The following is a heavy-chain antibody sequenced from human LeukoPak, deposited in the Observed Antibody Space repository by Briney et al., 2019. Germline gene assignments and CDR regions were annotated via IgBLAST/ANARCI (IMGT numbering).Heavy chain of an antibody. Sequence: PGGSLRLSCAASGFTFSSYGMHWVRQAPGKGLEWVGRIKSKTDGGTTDYAAPVKGRFTISRDDSKNTLYLQMNSLKTEDTAVYYCTTDPLIAAAAPDAFDIWGQGTMVTVSS. D-gene: IGHD6-13*01. CDR3: TTDPLIAAAAPDAFDI. CDR1: GFTFSSYG. J-gene: IGHJ3*02. CDR2: IKSKTDGGTT. V-gene: IGHV3-15*01.